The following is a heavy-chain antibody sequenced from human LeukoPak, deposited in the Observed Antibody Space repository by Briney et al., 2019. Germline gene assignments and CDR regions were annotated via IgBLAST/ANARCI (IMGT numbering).Heavy chain of an antibody. Sequence: GGSLRLSCAASGFTFDDYAMHWVRQAPGKGLEWVSGISWNSGSIGYADSVKGRFTISRDNAKNSLYLQMNSLRAEDTALYYCAKDMRSGRRGYYGMDVWGQGTTVTVSS. J-gene: IGHJ6*02. D-gene: IGHD3-10*01. V-gene: IGHV3-9*01. CDR3: AKDMRSGRRGYYGMDV. CDR1: GFTFDDYA. CDR2: ISWNSGSI.